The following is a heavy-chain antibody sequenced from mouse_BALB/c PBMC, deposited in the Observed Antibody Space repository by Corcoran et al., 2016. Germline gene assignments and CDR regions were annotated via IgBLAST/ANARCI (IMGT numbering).Heavy chain of an antibody. Sequence: QSQLVQAGPELKKPGETVKISCKASGYTFRNYGMNWVKQVPGKGLKWTGWINTYTGEPTYADDFKGRFAFSLETSASTAYLQINNLKNEDTATYFCSTAPAFDVWCAGTTVTVSS. CDR3: STAPAFDV. CDR2: INTYTGEP. CDR1: GYTFRNYG. V-gene: IGHV9-3-1*01. J-gene: IGHJ1*01.